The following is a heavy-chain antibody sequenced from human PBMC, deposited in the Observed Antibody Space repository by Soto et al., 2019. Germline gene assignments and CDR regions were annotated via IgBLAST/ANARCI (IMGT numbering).Heavy chain of an antibody. V-gene: IGHV1-18*01. J-gene: IGHJ6*02. CDR2: ITPYNGNR. CDR1: GYTFNNYG. CDR3: ARGASHYYYYYGMDV. Sequence: QDQLVQSGAEVKKPGASVKVSCKASGYTFNNYGISWVRQAPGQGLEWMGWITPYNGNRNYGQKFQGRVSMTTETSTSTAYMELRSLRSDDTAVYYCARGASHYYYYYGMDVWGQGTTVTVSS.